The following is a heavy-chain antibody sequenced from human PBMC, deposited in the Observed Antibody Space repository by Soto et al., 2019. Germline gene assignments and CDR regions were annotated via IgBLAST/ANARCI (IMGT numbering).Heavy chain of an antibody. CDR1: GFTFSSYS. D-gene: IGHD5-18*01. Sequence: GGSLRLSCAASGFTFSSYSMNWVRQAPGKGLEWVSSISSSSSYIYYADSVKGRFTISRDNAKNSLYLQMNSLRAEDTAVYYCAREDGRSTRGYRPVDYWGQGTLVTVSS. V-gene: IGHV3-21*01. CDR2: ISSSSSYI. J-gene: IGHJ4*02. CDR3: AREDGRSTRGYRPVDY.